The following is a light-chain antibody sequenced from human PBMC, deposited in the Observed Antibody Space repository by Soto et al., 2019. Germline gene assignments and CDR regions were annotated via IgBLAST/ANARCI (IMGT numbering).Light chain of an antibody. Sequence: EIVMTQSPATLSVSPGERATLSCRASQIISSNLAWYQQKPGQAPRLLIYGASTRATGIPARFSGSGSGTDFTLTISSLEPEDFAVYYCQQYGGSPRTFGQGTKVDIK. CDR1: QIISSN. V-gene: IGKV3-15*01. J-gene: IGKJ1*01. CDR3: QQYGGSPRT. CDR2: GAS.